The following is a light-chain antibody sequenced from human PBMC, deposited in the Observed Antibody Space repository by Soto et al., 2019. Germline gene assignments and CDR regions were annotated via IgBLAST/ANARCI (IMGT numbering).Light chain of an antibody. Sequence: TQSPVTLSFSPGEIATLSCSASQSVSSSYLAWYQQKPGQAPRLLIYGASSRATGIPDRFSGSGSGTDFTLTISRLEPEDFAVYYCQQYGSSPQINFGQGTRLEIK. CDR2: GAS. CDR3: QQYGSSPQIN. CDR1: QSVSSSY. J-gene: IGKJ5*01. V-gene: IGKV3-20*01.